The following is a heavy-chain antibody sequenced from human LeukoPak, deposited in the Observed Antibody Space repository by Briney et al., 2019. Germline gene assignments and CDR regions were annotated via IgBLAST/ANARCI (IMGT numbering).Heavy chain of an antibody. J-gene: IGHJ4*02. CDR2: ISGSGGDT. CDR1: GFTFTTDA. V-gene: IGHV3-23*01. CDR3: ARDSSGWSKNY. Sequence: GGSLRLSCAASGFTFTTDAMTWVRQAPGKGLQWVSAISGSGGDTYYEDSVKGRFTISRDNSENMMYLQMNSLRAEDTAVYYCARDSSGWSKNYWGQGTLVTVSS. D-gene: IGHD6-19*01.